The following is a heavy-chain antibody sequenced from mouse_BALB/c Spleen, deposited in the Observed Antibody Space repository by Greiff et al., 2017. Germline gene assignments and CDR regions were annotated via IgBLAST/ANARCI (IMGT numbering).Heavy chain of an antibody. Sequence: EVQLVESGGGLVQPGGSRKLSCAASGFTFTCFGMHWVRQAPEKGLEWVAYISSGSSTIYYADTVKGRFTISRDNPKNNLFLQMTSLRSEDTAMYYCARQGFSWFAYWGQGTLVTVSA. CDR3: ARQGFSWFAY. J-gene: IGHJ3*01. CDR1: GFTFTCFG. CDR2: ISSGSSTI. V-gene: IGHV5-17*02.